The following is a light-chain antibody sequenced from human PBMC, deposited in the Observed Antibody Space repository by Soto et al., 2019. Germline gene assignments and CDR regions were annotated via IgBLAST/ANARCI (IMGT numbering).Light chain of an antibody. Sequence: EFVLTQSPGTLSLSPGEIATLSCRASQTVRNNYLAWYQQKPGQAPRLLIYDASSRATGIPARFSGSGSGTEFTLTISSLQSEDFAVYYCQQYNSYPWTFGQGTKVDIK. CDR2: DAS. V-gene: IGKV3-20*01. CDR1: QTVRNNY. J-gene: IGKJ1*01. CDR3: QQYNSYPWT.